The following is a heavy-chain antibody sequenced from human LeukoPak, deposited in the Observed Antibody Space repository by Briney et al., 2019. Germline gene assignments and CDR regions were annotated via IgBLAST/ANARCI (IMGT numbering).Heavy chain of an antibody. Sequence: GRSLRLSCAASGFTFSSYTMHWVRQAPGTGLQWVAVISYDGNEKFYADSVRGRFTIFRDNSKNTLYLQMNSLRAEDTAVYYCARSYSSSWYYFDYWGQGTLVTVSS. CDR2: ISYDGNEK. V-gene: IGHV3-30*04. D-gene: IGHD6-13*01. CDR3: ARSYSSSWYYFDY. CDR1: GFTFSSYT. J-gene: IGHJ4*02.